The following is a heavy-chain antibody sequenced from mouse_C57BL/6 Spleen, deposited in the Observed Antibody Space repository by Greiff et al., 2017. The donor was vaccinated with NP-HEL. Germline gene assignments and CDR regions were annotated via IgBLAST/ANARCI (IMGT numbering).Heavy chain of an antibody. V-gene: IGHV1-52*01. D-gene: IGHD1-1*01. CDR3: ALYYYGSSGYFDV. CDR2: IDPSDSET. CDR1: GYTFTSYW. J-gene: IGHJ1*03. Sequence: QVQLQQPGAELVRPGSSVKLSCKASGYTFTSYWMHWVKQRPIQGLEWIGNIDPSDSETHYNQKFKDKATLTVDKSSSTAYMQLSSLTSEDSVVYYCALYYYGSSGYFDVWGTGTTVTVSS.